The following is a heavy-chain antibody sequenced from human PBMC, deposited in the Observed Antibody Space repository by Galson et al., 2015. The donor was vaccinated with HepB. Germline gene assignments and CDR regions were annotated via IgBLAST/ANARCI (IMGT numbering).Heavy chain of an antibody. CDR2: IIPIFGIA. CDR1: GGTFSSYA. D-gene: IGHD3-22*01. CDR3: AKDSSGSGLVAFDI. Sequence: SVKVSCKASGGTFSSYAISWVRQAPGQGLEWMGGIIPIFGIANYAQKFQGRVTITADKSTSTAYMELSSLRSEDTAVYYCAKDSSGSGLVAFDIWGQGTMVTVSS. J-gene: IGHJ3*02. V-gene: IGHV1-69*10.